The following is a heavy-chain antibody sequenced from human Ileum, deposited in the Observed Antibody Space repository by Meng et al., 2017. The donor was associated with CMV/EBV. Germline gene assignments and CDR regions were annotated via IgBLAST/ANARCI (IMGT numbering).Heavy chain of an antibody. CDR3: ARGVWGYDGYADY. J-gene: IGHJ4*02. D-gene: IGHD5-12*01. V-gene: IGHV4-39*07. Sequence: VSGGSISRSSYYWGWIRQPPGKGLEWIGSIYYSGSTYYNPSLKSRVTISVDTSKNQFSLKLSSVTAADTAVNYCARGVWGYDGYADYWGQGTLVTVSS. CDR2: IYYSGST. CDR1: GGSISRSSYY.